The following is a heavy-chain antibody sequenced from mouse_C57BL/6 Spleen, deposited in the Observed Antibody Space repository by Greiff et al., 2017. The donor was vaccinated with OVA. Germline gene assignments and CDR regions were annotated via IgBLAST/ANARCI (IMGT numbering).Heavy chain of an antibody. V-gene: IGHV3-8*01. J-gene: IGHJ1*03. CDR3: ARLNYGSSLDWYFDV. CDR1: GYSITSDY. D-gene: IGHD1-1*01. Sequence: EVMLVESGPGLAKPSQTLSLTCSVTGYSITSDYWNWIRKFPGNKLEYMGYISYSGSTYYNPSLKSRISITRDTSKNQYYLQLNSVTTEDTATYYCARLNYGSSLDWYFDVWGTGTTVTVSS. CDR2: ISYSGST.